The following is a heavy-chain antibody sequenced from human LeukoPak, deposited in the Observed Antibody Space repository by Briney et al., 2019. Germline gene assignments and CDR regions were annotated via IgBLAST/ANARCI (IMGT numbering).Heavy chain of an antibody. CDR3: ARGGGFSYEAVSS. CDR2: TNSAGSSL. D-gene: IGHD5-18*01. CDR1: GFTFINYW. J-gene: IGHJ4*02. Sequence: HPGGSLRLSFAASGFTFINYWMYWVRQAPGKGLVWVSRTNSAGSSLSYADSVKGRFTISRDNAKNTLYLQMNSLGDEDTAVYYCARGGGFSYEAVSSWGQGTLVIVSS. V-gene: IGHV3-74*01.